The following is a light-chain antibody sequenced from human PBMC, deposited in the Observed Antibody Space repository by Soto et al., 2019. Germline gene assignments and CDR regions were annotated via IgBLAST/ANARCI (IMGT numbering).Light chain of an antibody. Sequence: QSALTQPRSVSGSPGQSVTISCTGTSSDVGGYNYVSWYQQHPGKAPKLMIYDVSQRPSGVPDRFSGSKSGNTASLTISGLQAEYEADYSCCSYACSHFLFGGGTKLTVL. V-gene: IGLV2-11*01. CDR1: SSDVGGYNY. CDR3: CSYACSHFL. CDR2: DVS. J-gene: IGLJ2*01.